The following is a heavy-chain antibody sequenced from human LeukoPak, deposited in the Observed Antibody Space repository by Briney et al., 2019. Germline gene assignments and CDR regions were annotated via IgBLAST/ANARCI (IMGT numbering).Heavy chain of an antibody. CDR2: ISGSGGST. Sequence: GGSLRLSCAASRFTFSSYAMSWVRQAPGKGLEWVSAISGSGGSTYYADSVKGRFTISRDNSKNTLYLQMNSLRAEDAAIYYCAKYGLSTRGYYFDYWGQGTLVTVSS. D-gene: IGHD4-11*01. V-gene: IGHV3-23*01. CDR3: AKYGLSTRGYYFDY. J-gene: IGHJ4*02. CDR1: RFTFSSYA.